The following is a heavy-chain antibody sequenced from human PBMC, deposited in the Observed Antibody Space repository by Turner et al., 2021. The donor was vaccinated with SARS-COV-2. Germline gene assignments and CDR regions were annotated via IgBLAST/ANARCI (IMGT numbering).Heavy chain of an antibody. V-gene: IGHV3-30-3*01. J-gene: IGHJ4*02. CDR1: GFTFNTYA. CDR3: ARSRDGYIHS. D-gene: IGHD2-2*01. CDR2: ITYDGSTK. Sequence: VQLVESGGGVVQPGRSPRPSCAASGFTFNTYAMHWFRQAPGKGLEWVAVITYDGSTKFYADSVKGRFTISRDNSKSSLYVQMNSLRVEDTAVYYCARSRDGYIHSWGQGTLVIVSS.